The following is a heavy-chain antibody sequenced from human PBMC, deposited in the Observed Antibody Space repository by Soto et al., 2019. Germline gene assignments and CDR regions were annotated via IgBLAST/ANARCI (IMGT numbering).Heavy chain of an antibody. V-gene: IGHV3-53*02. CDR3: AKKPPSSIQGWAFGMDV. CDR1: GFSVTTNY. CDR2: TFTGGST. Sequence: EVQLVETGGGLIQPGGSLRLSCLASGFSVTTNYIIWVRQPPGKGLEWVSTTFTGGSTHYADSVKGRFSISRDNSKNTVYHQINNLRVEDTAVYYCAKKPPSSIQGWAFGMDVWGQGTTVSVSS. D-gene: IGHD1-26*01. J-gene: IGHJ6*02.